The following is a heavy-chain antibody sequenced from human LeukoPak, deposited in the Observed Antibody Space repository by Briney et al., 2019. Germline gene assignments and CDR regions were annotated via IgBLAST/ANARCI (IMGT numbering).Heavy chain of an antibody. CDR2: ISDDGSNK. V-gene: IGHV3-30-3*01. J-gene: IGHJ5*02. CDR1: GFTFSSYA. CDR3: AREGVVGALTNWLDP. Sequence: GASLRLSCAASGFTFSSYAMHWVRQAPGKGLEWVAVISDDGSNKYYADSVKGRFTISRDNSKNTLYLQMNSLRAEDTAVYYCAREGVVGALTNWLDPWGQGTLVTVSS. D-gene: IGHD1-26*01.